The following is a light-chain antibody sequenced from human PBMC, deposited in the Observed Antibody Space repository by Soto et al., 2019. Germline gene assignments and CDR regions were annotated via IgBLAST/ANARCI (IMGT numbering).Light chain of an antibody. CDR1: QSLLHSNGYNY. Sequence: IVMTQSPLSLPVTPGEPASISCRSSQSLLHSNGYNYMDWYLQKPGQSPQLLIYLGSNRASGVPDRFSGIGSGTDVTLKISRVEAEDVGVYYCMEALQTRYTFGQGTKLEI. J-gene: IGKJ2*01. CDR3: MEALQTRYT. CDR2: LGS. V-gene: IGKV2-28*01.